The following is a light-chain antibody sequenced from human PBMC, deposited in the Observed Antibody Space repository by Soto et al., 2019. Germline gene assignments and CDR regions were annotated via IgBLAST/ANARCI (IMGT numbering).Light chain of an antibody. V-gene: IGLV2-8*01. CDR3: SSFAGPVWV. J-gene: IGLJ3*02. Sequence: QSALTQPPSASGSPGQSVTISCTGTSSYIGGYDHVSWYQQHPGKAPKVMIYEVTKRPSGVPDRFSGSKAGNTASLTVFGLHAEDEADYYCSSFAGPVWVFGGGTKLTVL. CDR2: EVT. CDR1: SSYIGGYDH.